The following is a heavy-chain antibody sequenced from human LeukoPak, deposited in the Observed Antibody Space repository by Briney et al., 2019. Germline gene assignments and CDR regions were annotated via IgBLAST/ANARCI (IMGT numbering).Heavy chain of an antibody. CDR3: ARRQRWLRELVPYYYYYMDV. V-gene: IGHV4-30-4*08. CDR1: GGSISSGDYY. J-gene: IGHJ6*03. CDR2: IYYSGST. Sequence: PSGTLSLTCTVSGGSISSGDYYWSWIRQPPGKGLEWIGYIYYSGSTYYNPSLKSRVTISVDTSKNQFSLKLSSVTAADTAVYYCARRQRWLRELVPYYYYYMDVWGKGTTVTVSS. D-gene: IGHD5-24*01.